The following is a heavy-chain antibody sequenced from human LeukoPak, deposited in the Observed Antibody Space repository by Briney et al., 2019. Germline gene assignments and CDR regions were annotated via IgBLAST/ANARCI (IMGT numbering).Heavy chain of an antibody. CDR1: GYSFTSYW. CDR3: ARGHYDILTDFDY. CDR2: IDPSDSYT. J-gene: IGHJ4*02. D-gene: IGHD3-9*01. Sequence: GESLKISCKGSGYSFTSYWISWVRQMPGKGLEWMGRIDPSDSYTNYSPSFQGHVTISADKSISTACLQWSSLKASDTAMYYCARGHYDILTDFDYWGQGTLVTVSS. V-gene: IGHV5-10-1*01.